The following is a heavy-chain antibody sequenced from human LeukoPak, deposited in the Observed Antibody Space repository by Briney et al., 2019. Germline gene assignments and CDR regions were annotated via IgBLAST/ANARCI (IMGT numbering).Heavy chain of an antibody. V-gene: IGHV3-7*01. CDR3: ARPSGYCSGGSCFPFNA. J-gene: IGHJ5*02. Sequence: GGSLRLSCAASGFTFSTYWMTWVRQAPGKGLQWVANIKEDASQIYYVDSVKGRFTISRDNAQNSLYLQMNNLRAEDTAAYYCARPSGYCSGGSCFPFNAWGQGTLVTVSS. D-gene: IGHD2-15*01. CDR1: GFTFSTYW. CDR2: IKEDASQI.